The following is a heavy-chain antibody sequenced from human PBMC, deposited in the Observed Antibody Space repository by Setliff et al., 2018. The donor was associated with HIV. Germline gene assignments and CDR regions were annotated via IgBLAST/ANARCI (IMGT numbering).Heavy chain of an antibody. D-gene: IGHD1-26*01. CDR2: IYYRGST. CDR1: GGSINNYY. Sequence: PSETLSLTCSVSGGSINNYYWSWIRQPPGKGLEWIGYIYYRGSTNYNPSLKSRVTISLDTSKNQFSLKLSSVTAADTAVYDRARGYSGSSYWLDAWGQGTRVT. CDR3: ARGYSGSSYWLDA. J-gene: IGHJ5*02. V-gene: IGHV4-59*08.